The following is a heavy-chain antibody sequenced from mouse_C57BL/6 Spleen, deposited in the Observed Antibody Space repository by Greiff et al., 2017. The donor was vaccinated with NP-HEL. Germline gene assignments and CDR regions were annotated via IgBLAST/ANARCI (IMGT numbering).Heavy chain of an antibody. J-gene: IGHJ1*03. Sequence: VHVKQSGPELVKPGASVKISCKASGYSFTDYNMNWVKQSNGKSLEWIGVINPNYGTTSYNQKFKGKATLTVDQSSSTAYMQLNSLTSEDSAVYYCARSYYGSSYRYFDVWGTGTTVTVSS. V-gene: IGHV1-39*01. CDR3: ARSYYGSSYRYFDV. CDR2: INPNYGTT. D-gene: IGHD1-1*01. CDR1: GYSFTDYN.